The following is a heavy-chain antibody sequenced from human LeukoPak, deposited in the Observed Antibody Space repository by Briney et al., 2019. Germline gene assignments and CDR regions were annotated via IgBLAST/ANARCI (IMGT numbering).Heavy chain of an antibody. Sequence: PSETLSLTCTVPGGSISSYYWSWIRQPAGKGLEWIGRIYSSGSTNYNPSLKSRVTVSVDTSKNQFSLKLSSVTAADTAVYYCARGPRSSDWYSIDYWGRGTLVTVSS. CDR3: ARGPRSSDWYSIDY. CDR2: IYSSGST. D-gene: IGHD6-19*01. V-gene: IGHV4-4*07. CDR1: GGSISSYY. J-gene: IGHJ4*02.